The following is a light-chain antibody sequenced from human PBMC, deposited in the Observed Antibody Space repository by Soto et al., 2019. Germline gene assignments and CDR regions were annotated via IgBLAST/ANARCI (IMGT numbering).Light chain of an antibody. V-gene: IGKV1-39*01. Sequence: DIQMTQSPSSLSASVGDRVTITCLASQSISSYLNWYQQKPGKAPKLLIYAASNLQSGVPSRFSGRGSGTDFTLTISSLQPEDFATYYCQQSYSTPLFGGGTKVEIK. J-gene: IGKJ4*01. CDR2: AAS. CDR1: QSISSY. CDR3: QQSYSTPL.